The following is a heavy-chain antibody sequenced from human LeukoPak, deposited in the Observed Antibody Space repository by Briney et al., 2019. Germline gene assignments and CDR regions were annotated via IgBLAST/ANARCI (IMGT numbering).Heavy chain of an antibody. Sequence: PGRSLRLSCAASGFTFSSYAMHWVRQAPGKGLEWVAVISYDGSNKYYADSVKGRFTISRDNSKNTLYLQMNSLRAEDTAVYYCARGGFYYGSEIDYWGQGTLVTVSS. CDR2: ISYDGSNK. CDR3: ARGGFYYGSEIDY. CDR1: GFTFSSYA. J-gene: IGHJ4*02. V-gene: IGHV3-30-3*01. D-gene: IGHD3-10*01.